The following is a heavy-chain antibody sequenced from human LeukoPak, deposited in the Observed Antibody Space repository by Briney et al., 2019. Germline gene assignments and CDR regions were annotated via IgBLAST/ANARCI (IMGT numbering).Heavy chain of an antibody. CDR3: ARGVGWLPGY. Sequence: SQTLSLTCTVSGGSISSGDYYWSWIRQPPGKGLEWIGEINHSGSTNYNPSLKSRVTISVDTSKNQFSLKLSSVTAADTAVYYCARGVGWLPGYWGQGTLVTVSS. D-gene: IGHD3-3*01. CDR2: INHSGST. J-gene: IGHJ4*02. CDR1: GGSISSGDYY. V-gene: IGHV4-30-4*08.